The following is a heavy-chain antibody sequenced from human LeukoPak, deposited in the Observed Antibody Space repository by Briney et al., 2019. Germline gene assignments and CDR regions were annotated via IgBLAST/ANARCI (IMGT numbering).Heavy chain of an antibody. CDR3: AKGRIVGDYTDLDY. Sequence: ASVKVSCKVSGYTLTELSMHWVRQAPGKGLEWMGGFDPEDGETIYAQKFQGRVTMTEDTSTDTAYMELSSLRSEDTAVYYCAKGRIVGDYTDLDYWGQGTLVTVSS. D-gene: IGHD1-26*01. V-gene: IGHV1-24*01. CDR1: GYTLTELS. CDR2: FDPEDGET. J-gene: IGHJ4*02.